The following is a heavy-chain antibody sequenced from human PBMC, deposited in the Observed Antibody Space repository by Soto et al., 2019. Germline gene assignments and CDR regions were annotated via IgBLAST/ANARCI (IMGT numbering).Heavy chain of an antibody. J-gene: IGHJ4*02. D-gene: IGHD3-9*01. CDR1: GFTFSSYA. CDR2: ISGSGGST. CDR3: AKGPTYYDILTGPPGAYYFDY. Sequence: VQLLESGGGLVQPGGSLRLSCAASGFTFSSYAMSWVRQAPGKGLEWVSAISGSGGSTYYADSVKGRFTISRDNSKNTLYLQMNSLRAEDTAVYYCAKGPTYYDILTGPPGAYYFDYWGQGTLVTVSS. V-gene: IGHV3-23*01.